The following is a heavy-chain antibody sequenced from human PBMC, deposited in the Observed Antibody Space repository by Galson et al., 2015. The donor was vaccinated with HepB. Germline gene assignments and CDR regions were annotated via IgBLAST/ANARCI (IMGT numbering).Heavy chain of an antibody. CDR1: GFTFEDYA. D-gene: IGHD6-6*01. CDR3: AKDEYLSMEYYFDS. CDR2: ISWNSGSI. J-gene: IGHJ4*02. Sequence: LRLSCAASGFTFEDYAMYWVRQAPGKGLEWVSGISWNSGSIGYADSVKGRFTISRDNAKNSLYLQMNSLRGEDTAFYYCAKDEYLSMEYYFDSWGQGTLVTVSS. V-gene: IGHV3-9*01.